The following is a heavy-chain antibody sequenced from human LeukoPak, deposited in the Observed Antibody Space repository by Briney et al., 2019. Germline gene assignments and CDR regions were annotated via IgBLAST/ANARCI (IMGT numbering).Heavy chain of an antibody. CDR2: INPSGGST. D-gene: IGHD1-14*01. CDR1: GYTFTSYY. CDR3: ARDRTNNWSDP. Sequence: ASVKVSCKASGYTFTSYYMHWVRQAPGQGLEWMGIINPSGGSTSYAQKFRGRVTMTRDTSTSTVYMELSSLRSEDTAVYYCARDRTNNWSDPWGQGTLVTVSS. J-gene: IGHJ5*02. V-gene: IGHV1-46*01.